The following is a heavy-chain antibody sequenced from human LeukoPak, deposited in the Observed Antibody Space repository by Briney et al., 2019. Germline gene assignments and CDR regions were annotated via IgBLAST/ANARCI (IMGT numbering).Heavy chain of an antibody. J-gene: IGHJ4*02. D-gene: IGHD6-19*01. CDR3: ARAEKDSSGWYYFDY. Sequence: GGSLRLSCVTSGFTFSNYWMSWVRQAPGKGLEWLANVKQDGSEKNYVDFVKGRFTMSRDNARNSLYLQMNSLRVEDTAVYYCARAEKDSSGWYYFDYWGQGTLVTVSS. CDR2: VKQDGSEK. CDR1: GFTFSNYW. V-gene: IGHV3-7*01.